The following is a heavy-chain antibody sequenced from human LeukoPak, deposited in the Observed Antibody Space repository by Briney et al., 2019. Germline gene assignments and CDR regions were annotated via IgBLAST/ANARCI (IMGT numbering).Heavy chain of an antibody. CDR2: IYYSGST. Sequence: SKTLSLTCTVSGGSISSYYWSWIRQPPGKGLEWIGYIYYSGSTNYNPSLKSRVTISVDTSKNQFSLKLSSVTAADTAVYYCARLDYYDSSGHNAFDIWGQGTMVTVSS. CDR1: GGSISSYY. V-gene: IGHV4-59*01. J-gene: IGHJ3*02. D-gene: IGHD3-22*01. CDR3: ARLDYYDSSGHNAFDI.